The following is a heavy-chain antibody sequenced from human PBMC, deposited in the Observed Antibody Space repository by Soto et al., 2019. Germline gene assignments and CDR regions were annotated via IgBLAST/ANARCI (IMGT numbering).Heavy chain of an antibody. CDR1: GFTFSSYG. D-gene: IGHD3-22*01. V-gene: IGHV3-30*18. J-gene: IGHJ4*02. CDR2: ISYDGSNK. Sequence: QVQLVESGGGVVQPGRSLRLSCAASGFTFSSYGMHWVRQAPGKGLEWVAVISYDGSNKYYADSVKGRFTIPRDNSKNTLYLQMNSLRAEDTAVYYCAKAPSRITMIVVVTLPDYWGQGTLVTVSS. CDR3: AKAPSRITMIVVVTLPDY.